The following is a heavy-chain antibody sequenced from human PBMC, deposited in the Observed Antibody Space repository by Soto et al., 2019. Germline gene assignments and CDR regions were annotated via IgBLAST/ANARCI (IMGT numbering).Heavy chain of an antibody. V-gene: IGHV4-59*01. CDR1: GGSISSYY. J-gene: IGHJ3*02. D-gene: IGHD3-22*01. Sequence: QVPLQESGPGLVKPSETLSLTCTVSGGSISSYYWSWIRQPPGKGLEWIGYIYYSGSTNYNPSLKSRVTISVDTSKNQFSLKLSSVTAADTAVYYCARGKENYYDSRHAFDIWGQGTMVTVSS. CDR3: ARGKENYYDSRHAFDI. CDR2: IYYSGST.